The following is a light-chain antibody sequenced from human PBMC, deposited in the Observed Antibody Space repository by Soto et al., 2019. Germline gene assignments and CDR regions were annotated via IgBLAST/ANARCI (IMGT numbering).Light chain of an antibody. J-gene: IGKJ3*01. CDR1: QSLVSSDGNTY. V-gene: IGKV2-30*01. CDR2: KVS. Sequence: DVVMTQSPLSLPVTLGQPASSSCRSSQSLVSSDGNTYLNWFHQRPGQSPRRLIYKVSNRDSGVPDRFCGSGSGTEFTLTISRVEAEDAGVYYCMQAAQWPRTFGPGTKVDI. CDR3: MQAAQWPRT.